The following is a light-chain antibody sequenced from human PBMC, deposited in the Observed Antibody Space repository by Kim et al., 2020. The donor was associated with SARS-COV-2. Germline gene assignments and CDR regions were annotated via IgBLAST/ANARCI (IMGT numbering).Light chain of an antibody. Sequence: EIVLTQSPGTLSLSPGERATLSCRASQSVSSSYFAWYQQKPGQAPRLLIYGASSRATGIPDRFSGSGSGTDFTLTITRVEPEDFAVYYCHQYGSSPPITFGQGTRLEIK. CDR2: GAS. CDR1: QSVSSSY. J-gene: IGKJ5*01. CDR3: HQYGSSPPIT. V-gene: IGKV3-20*01.